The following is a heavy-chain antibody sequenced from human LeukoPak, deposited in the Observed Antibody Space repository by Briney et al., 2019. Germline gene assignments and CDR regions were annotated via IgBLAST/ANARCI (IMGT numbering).Heavy chain of an antibody. Sequence: SETLSLTCTVSGGSIGSYYWSWIRQPPGKGLEWIGYIYYSGSTNYNPSLKSRVTISVDTSKNQFSLKLSSVTAADTAVYYCARGYSYGPTPFDYWGQGTLVTVSS. J-gene: IGHJ4*02. CDR3: ARGYSYGPTPFDY. CDR1: GGSIGSYY. D-gene: IGHD5-18*01. CDR2: IYYSGST. V-gene: IGHV4-59*08.